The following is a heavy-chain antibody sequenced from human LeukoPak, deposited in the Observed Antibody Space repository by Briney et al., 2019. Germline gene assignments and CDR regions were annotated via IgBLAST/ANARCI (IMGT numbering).Heavy chain of an antibody. CDR2: IYYSGST. D-gene: IGHD1-26*01. CDR3: ARGGVGSWFHP. V-gene: IGHV4-59*01. J-gene: IGHJ5*02. Sequence: SETLSLTCTVSGGSISGYYWRWIRQPPGKGLEWIGNIYYSGSTNYNPSLKSRVTISIDTSKSQFSLKLSSVTAADTAVYYCARGGVGSWFHPWGQGTLATVSS. CDR1: GGSISGYY.